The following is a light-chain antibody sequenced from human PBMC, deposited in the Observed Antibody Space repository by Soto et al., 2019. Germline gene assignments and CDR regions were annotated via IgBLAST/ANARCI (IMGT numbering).Light chain of an antibody. J-gene: IGKJ2*01. CDR3: QQYDNWTHT. CDR1: QTLSRN. V-gene: IGKV3-15*01. Sequence: EMVMTQSPATLSVSPGERATLSCRASQTLSRNLAWYQQQPGQAPRLLIYGASTRATGIPARFSGSGSGTDFTLTISSLQSEDFAVYYCQQYDNWTHTFGQGTKLEIK. CDR2: GAS.